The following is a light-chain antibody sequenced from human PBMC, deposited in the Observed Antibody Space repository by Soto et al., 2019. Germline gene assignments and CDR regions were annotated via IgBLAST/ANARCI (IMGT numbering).Light chain of an antibody. CDR2: GAS. CDR1: QSVSIN. CDR3: HHYET. Sequence: EFVVTQSPATLSLSQGERATLSCRASQSVSINLAWYQQKPGQAPRLLMYGASIRAAGVPDRFSGSGSGTEFTLTISRLEPEDFTVYYCHHYETFGQGTKVDVK. J-gene: IGKJ1*01. V-gene: IGKV3-20*01.